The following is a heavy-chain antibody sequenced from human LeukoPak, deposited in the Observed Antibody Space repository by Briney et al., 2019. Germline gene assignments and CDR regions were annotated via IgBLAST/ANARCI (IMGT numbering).Heavy chain of an antibody. CDR3: ARGAGYDSSGYYAEYFQH. V-gene: IGHV4-59*11. CDR1: GGSIRSHY. CDR2: IYYSGST. J-gene: IGHJ1*01. Sequence: KPSETLSLTCTVSGGSIRSHYWSWIRQPPGKGLDWIGYIYYSGSTSYNPSLKSRVTISVDTSKNQFSLKLSSVTAADTAVYYCARGAGYDSSGYYAEYFQHWGQGTLVNVSS. D-gene: IGHD3-22*01.